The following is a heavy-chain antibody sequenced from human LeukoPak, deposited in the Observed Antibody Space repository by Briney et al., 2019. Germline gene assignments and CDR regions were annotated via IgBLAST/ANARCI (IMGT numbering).Heavy chain of an antibody. CDR3: VRGSGTYPSLYYWFDP. CDR1: GYTFTKYA. J-gene: IGHJ5*02. D-gene: IGHD3-10*01. CDR2: INTYTEIP. V-gene: IGHV7-4-1*02. Sequence: GASVKVSCKASGYTFTKYAMNWVRQAPGQGLEWLGWINTYTEIPTYARGFTGRFVLSLDNSVSTAYLQISSLKTEDTAVYYCVRGSGTYPSLYYWFDPWGQGTLVTVSS.